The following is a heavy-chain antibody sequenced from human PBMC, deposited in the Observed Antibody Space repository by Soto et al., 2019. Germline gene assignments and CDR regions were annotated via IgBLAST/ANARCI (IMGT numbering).Heavy chain of an antibody. D-gene: IGHD1-1*01. V-gene: IGHV4-4*02. Sequence: SETLSLTCAVSSGSISSSNWWSWVRQPPGKGLEWIGEIYHSGSTNYNPSLKSRVTISVDKSKNQFSLKLSSVTAADTAVYYCARAVGATGTTVFWFDPWGQGTLVTVSS. CDR3: ARAVGATGTTVFWFDP. J-gene: IGHJ5*02. CDR1: SGSISSSNW. CDR2: IYHSGST.